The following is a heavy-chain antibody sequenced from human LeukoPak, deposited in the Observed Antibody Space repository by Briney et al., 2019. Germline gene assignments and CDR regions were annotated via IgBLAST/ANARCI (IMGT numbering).Heavy chain of an antibody. Sequence: GGSLRLSCAASGFTFSSYAMSWVRQAPGKGLQWVSSITGSGGSTYYADSVKGRFTISRDNSKNTLYLQMNSLRAEDTAVYYCAKVSSGWYEGDAFDIWGQGTMVTVSS. D-gene: IGHD6-19*01. CDR1: GFTFSSYA. CDR3: AKVSSGWYEGDAFDI. V-gene: IGHV3-23*01. CDR2: ITGSGGST. J-gene: IGHJ3*02.